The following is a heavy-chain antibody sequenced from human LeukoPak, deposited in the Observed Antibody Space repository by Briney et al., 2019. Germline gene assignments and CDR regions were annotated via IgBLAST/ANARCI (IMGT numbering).Heavy chain of an antibody. CDR1: GYTFTSYY. V-gene: IGHV1-46*01. Sequence: ASVKVSCRASGYTFTSYYMHWVRQAPGQGLEWMGIINPSGGSTSYAQKFQGRVTMTRDTSTSTVYMELSSLRSEDTAVYYCARVRKDDSSGYGKQYNWFDPWGQGTLVTVSS. CDR2: INPSGGST. J-gene: IGHJ5*02. D-gene: IGHD3-22*01. CDR3: ARVRKDDSSGYGKQYNWFDP.